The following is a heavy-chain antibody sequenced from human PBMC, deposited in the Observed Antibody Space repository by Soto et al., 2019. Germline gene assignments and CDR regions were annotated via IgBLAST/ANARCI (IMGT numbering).Heavy chain of an antibody. Sequence: GESLKISCKTSGHTFTDYWIGWVRQMPGKGLVWVGIIYPCDSHTRYNPSFRGLVTISADKSISTAYLQWSSLKASDTAMYYCARLTKGYCSSTSCYPYYDYGMDVWGQGTTVTVSS. D-gene: IGHD2-2*01. CDR1: GHTFTDYW. CDR3: ARLTKGYCSSTSCYPYYDYGMDV. V-gene: IGHV5-51*01. J-gene: IGHJ6*02. CDR2: IYPCDSHT.